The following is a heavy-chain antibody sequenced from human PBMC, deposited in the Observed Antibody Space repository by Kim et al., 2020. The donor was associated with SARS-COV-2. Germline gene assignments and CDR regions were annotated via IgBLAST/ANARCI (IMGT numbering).Heavy chain of an antibody. D-gene: IGHD6-19*01. Sequence: KYYVDSVKGRFTISRDNAKNSLYLQMNCLRAEDTAVYYCARESRSIAVDYWGQGTLVTVSS. CDR2: K. J-gene: IGHJ4*02. CDR3: ARESRSIAVDY. V-gene: IGHV3-7*01.